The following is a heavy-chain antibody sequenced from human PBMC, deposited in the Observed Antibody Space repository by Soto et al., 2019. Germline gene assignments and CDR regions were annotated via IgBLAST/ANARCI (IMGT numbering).Heavy chain of an antibody. CDR1: GYCISSGNY. CDR3: RSSTSCYDESCVDV. CDR2: LYHIGST. J-gene: IGHJ6*02. Sequence: SETLSLTCAVSGYCISSGNYWAWIRQPPGRGLEWIGSLYHIGSTHYNTSLKSRVTISVDTSKNHFSLELSSVTAADTAIYYCRSSTSCYDESCVDVWGQGTMVTVSS. D-gene: IGHD2-2*01. V-gene: IGHV4-38-2*01.